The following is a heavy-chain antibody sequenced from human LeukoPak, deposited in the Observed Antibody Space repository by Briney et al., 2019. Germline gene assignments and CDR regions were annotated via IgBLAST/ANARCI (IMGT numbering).Heavy chain of an antibody. CDR1: GFTFSTYA. J-gene: IGHJ6*02. CDR3: AKYGRSGYASGMDV. D-gene: IGHD3-22*01. CDR2: INVSGGST. V-gene: IGHV3-23*01. Sequence: GGSLRLSCAASGFTFSTYAMTWVRQAPGKGLEWVSTINVSGGSTYYADSVKGRFTISRDNSKNTLYLQMNSLRTEDTAVYYCAKYGRSGYASGMDVWGQGTTVTVSS.